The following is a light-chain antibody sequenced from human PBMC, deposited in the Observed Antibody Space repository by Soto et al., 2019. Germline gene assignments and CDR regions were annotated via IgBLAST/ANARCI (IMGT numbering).Light chain of an antibody. J-gene: IGKJ1*01. CDR3: QQYNNWPWT. V-gene: IGKV3-15*01. CDR1: QSVSSN. CDR2: GAS. Sequence: EIVMTQSPATLSVSPGERATLSCRASQSVSSNLAWYQQKPGQAPRLLIYGASTRATGIPARFSGSGSGTXXXXXXXSLQSEDFAVYYCQQYNNWPWTFGQGTKVEIK.